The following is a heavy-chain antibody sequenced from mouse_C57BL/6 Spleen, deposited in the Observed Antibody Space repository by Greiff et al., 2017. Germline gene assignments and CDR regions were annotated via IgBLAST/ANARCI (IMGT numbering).Heavy chain of an antibody. J-gene: IGHJ3*01. Sequence: VQLQQPGPELVKPGASVKISCKASGYAFSSSWMNWVKQRPGKGLEWIGRIYPADGDTNYNGTFKGKATLTADKSSSTAYMQHSSLTSENSAVYFCASFPGAYYSNLPGFAYWGQGTLVTVSA. CDR3: ASFPGAYYSNLPGFAY. V-gene: IGHV1-82*01. CDR2: IYPADGDT. D-gene: IGHD2-5*01. CDR1: GYAFSSSW.